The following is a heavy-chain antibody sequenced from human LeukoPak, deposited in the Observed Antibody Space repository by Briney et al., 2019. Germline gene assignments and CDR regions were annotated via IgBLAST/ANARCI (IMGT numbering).Heavy chain of an antibody. J-gene: IGHJ4*02. CDR1: GGSFSGYY. Sequence: PSETLSLTCAVYGGSFSGYYWSWIRQPAGKGLEWIGEINHSGSTNYNPSLKSRVTISVDTSKNQFSLKLSSVTAADTAVYYCARNGWGITMVRGVIGYWGQGTLVTVSS. CDR2: INHSGST. CDR3: ARNGWGITMVRGVIGY. V-gene: IGHV4-34*01. D-gene: IGHD3-10*01.